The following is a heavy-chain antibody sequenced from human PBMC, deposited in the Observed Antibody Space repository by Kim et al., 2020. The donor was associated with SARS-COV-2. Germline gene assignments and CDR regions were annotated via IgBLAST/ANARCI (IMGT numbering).Heavy chain of an antibody. V-gene: IGHV4-34*01. CDR1: GGSFSGYY. Sequence: SETLSLTCAVSGGSFSGYYWSWIRQPPGKGLEWIGEINHSGSTNYNASLKSRVTISVDTSKNQFSLKLSSVTAADTAVYYCARGPHYYGSGSYYRNWFDPWGQGTLVTVSS. J-gene: IGHJ5*02. CDR3: ARGPHYYGSGSYYRNWFDP. CDR2: INHSGST. D-gene: IGHD3-10*01.